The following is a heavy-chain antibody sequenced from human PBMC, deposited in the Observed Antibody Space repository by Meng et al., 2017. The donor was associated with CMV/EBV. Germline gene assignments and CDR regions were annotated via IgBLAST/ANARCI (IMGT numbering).Heavy chain of an antibody. CDR3: ARCGYYGMDV. V-gene: IGHV4-39*07. J-gene: IGHJ6*02. CDR1: GGSISSSSYY. Sequence: GSLRLSCTVSGGSISSSSYYWGWIRQPPGKGLEWIGSIYYSGSTYYNPSLKSRVTISVDTSKNQFSLKLSSVTAADTAVYYCARCGYYGMDVWGQRTTVTVSS. CDR2: IYYSGST.